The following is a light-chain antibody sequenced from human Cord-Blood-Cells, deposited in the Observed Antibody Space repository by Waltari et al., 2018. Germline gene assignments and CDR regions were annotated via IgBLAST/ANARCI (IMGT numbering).Light chain of an antibody. CDR2: DVT. J-gene: IGLJ1*01. Sequence: QSALTQPASVSGSPGQSITISCTGTSSDVGGYNYDSWYQQHPGKAPKLIFNDVTNRPSGVSNRFSGSKSGNTASLTISGLQAEDEADYYCSSYTSSSTLGVFGTGTKVTVL. CDR1: SSDVGGYNY. V-gene: IGLV2-14*03. CDR3: SSYTSSSTLGV.